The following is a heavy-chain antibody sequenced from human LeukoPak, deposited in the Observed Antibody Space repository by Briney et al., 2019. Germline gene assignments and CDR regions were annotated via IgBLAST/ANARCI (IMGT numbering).Heavy chain of an antibody. CDR1: GGSISSYY. CDR3: ARHPFSSPFDH. CDR2: IYVSGNS. V-gene: IGHV4-59*08. J-gene: IGHJ4*02. Sequence: PSETLSLTCTVSGGSISSYYWSWIRQPPGKGLEWVGYIYVSGNSNYNPFLKSRVSISLDTSKNQVSLTLTSVTAADTAVYYCARHPFSSPFDHWGQGTLVAVSS. D-gene: IGHD2/OR15-2a*01.